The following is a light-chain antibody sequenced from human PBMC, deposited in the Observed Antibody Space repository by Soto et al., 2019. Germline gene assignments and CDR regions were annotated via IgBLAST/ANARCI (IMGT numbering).Light chain of an antibody. CDR3: CSYAGSSYV. Sequence: QSVLTQPASVSGSPGQSITISCTGSSSDVGTYNLVSWYQQHPGEAPKLMIYGVTKRPSGVSNRFSGSKSGNTASLTISGLQAEDEADYYCCSYAGSSYVFGTGTKVTVL. CDR2: GVT. J-gene: IGLJ1*01. V-gene: IGLV2-23*02. CDR1: SSDVGTYNL.